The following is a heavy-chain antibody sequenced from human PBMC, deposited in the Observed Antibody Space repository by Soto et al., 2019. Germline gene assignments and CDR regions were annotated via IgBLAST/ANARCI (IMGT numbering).Heavy chain of an antibody. V-gene: IGHV4-30-4*01. CDR2: IYYSGST. CDR1: GGSISSGDYY. D-gene: IGHD3-10*01. J-gene: IGHJ4*02. CDR3: ARGWRDYYGSGIDY. Sequence: PSETLSLTCTVSGGSISSGDYYWSWIRQPPGKCLEWIGYIYYSGSTYYNPSLKSRVTISVDTSKNQFSLKLSSVTAADTAVYYCARGWRDYYGSGIDYWGQGTLVTVYS.